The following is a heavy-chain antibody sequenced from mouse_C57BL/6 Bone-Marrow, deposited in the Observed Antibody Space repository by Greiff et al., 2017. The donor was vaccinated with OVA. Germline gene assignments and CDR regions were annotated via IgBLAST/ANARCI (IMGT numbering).Heavy chain of an antibody. CDR3: AIYYGSSFYAMDY. D-gene: IGHD1-1*01. V-gene: IGHV1-76*01. CDR2: IYPGSGNT. Sequence: VQLQESGAELVRPGASVKLSCKASGYTFTDYYINWVKQRPGQGLEWIARIYPGSGNTYYNEKFKGKATLTAEKSSSTAYMQLSSLTSEDSAVYFCAIYYGSSFYAMDYWGQGTSVTVSS. J-gene: IGHJ4*01. CDR1: GYTFTDYY.